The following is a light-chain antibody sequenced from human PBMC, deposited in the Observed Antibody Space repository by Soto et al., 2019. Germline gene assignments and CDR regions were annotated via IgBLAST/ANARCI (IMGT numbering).Light chain of an antibody. J-gene: IGLJ2*01. V-gene: IGLV1-47*01. CDR3: ATWDDNMSGV. CDR2: RNE. CDR1: TSNIGSNY. Sequence: QSVLPQPPSASGTPGQRVTISCSGSTSNIGSNYVYWYQQFPGSAPKLLISRNEQRPSGVPDRFSGSKSGTSASLAISGLRPEDEADYYCATWDDNMSGVFGGGTKLTVL.